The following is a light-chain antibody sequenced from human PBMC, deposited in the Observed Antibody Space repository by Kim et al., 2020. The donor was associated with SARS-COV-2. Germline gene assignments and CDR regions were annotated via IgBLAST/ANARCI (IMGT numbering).Light chain of an antibody. CDR3: CSYSVTNTLV. Sequence: GQSVTISCTGTSSDAGGYNYVSWYQQHPGKAPKLMIYEVSKRPSGVPDRFSGSKSDNTASLTVSGLQAGDEADYYCCSYSVTNTLVFGGGTQLTVL. V-gene: IGLV2-8*01. J-gene: IGLJ3*02. CDR2: EVS. CDR1: SSDAGGYNY.